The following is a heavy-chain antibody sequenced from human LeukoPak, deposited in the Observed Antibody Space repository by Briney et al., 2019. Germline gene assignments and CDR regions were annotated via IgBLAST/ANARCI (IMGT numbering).Heavy chain of an antibody. D-gene: IGHD4-17*01. CDR2: INPSGGST. Sequence: ASVKVSFKASGYTFTSYYMHWVRQAPGQGLEWMGIINPSGGSTDYAQKFQGRLTMTRDTSTSTVYMELGSLRSEDTAVYYCARARLRNDAFDIWGQGTMVTVSS. J-gene: IGHJ3*02. CDR3: ARARLRNDAFDI. CDR1: GYTFTSYY. V-gene: IGHV1-46*01.